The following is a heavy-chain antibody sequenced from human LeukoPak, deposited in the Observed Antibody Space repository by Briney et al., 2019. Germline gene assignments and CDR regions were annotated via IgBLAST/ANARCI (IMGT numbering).Heavy chain of an antibody. CDR2: IIPILGIT. Sequence: ASVKVSCKASGGTFSSYVISWVRQAPGQGLEWMGRIIPILGITNYAQKFQGRVTITADKSTSTAYMELSSLRSEDTAVYYCARARKYYDSSFDYWGQGTLVTVSS. CDR1: GGTFSSYV. J-gene: IGHJ4*02. V-gene: IGHV1-69*04. D-gene: IGHD3-22*01. CDR3: ARARKYYDSSFDY.